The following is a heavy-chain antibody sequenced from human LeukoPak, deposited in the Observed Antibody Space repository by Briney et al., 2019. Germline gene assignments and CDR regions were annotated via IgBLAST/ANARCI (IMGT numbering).Heavy chain of an antibody. CDR2: IIPVFGTT. D-gene: IGHD3-9*01. V-gene: IGHV1-69*13. Sequence: ASVKVSCKASGGPFNSYAISWVRQAPGQGLEWMGGIIPVFGTTNYAQNFQGRVTMTADESTSTVYMELSSLRSEDTAVYYCTRVAYCDLLTGYYNDNWGQGTLLTVSS. CDR3: TRVAYCDLLTGYYNDN. CDR1: GGPFNSYA. J-gene: IGHJ4*02.